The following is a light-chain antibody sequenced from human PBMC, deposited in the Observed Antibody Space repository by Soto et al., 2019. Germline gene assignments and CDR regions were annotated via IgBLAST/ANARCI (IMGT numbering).Light chain of an antibody. J-gene: IGKJ4*01. CDR2: KVS. CDR3: VQHNSYPLS. V-gene: IGKV1-5*03. Sequence: DIQMTRPSSSLSGSVGDRVTITCRASQTISGGLAWYQQKPGKAPTLLIYKVSSLKSGVPSRFSGSGSGTEFTLTISSLQPEDFATYYCVQHNSYPLSFGGGTKVDIK. CDR1: QTISGG.